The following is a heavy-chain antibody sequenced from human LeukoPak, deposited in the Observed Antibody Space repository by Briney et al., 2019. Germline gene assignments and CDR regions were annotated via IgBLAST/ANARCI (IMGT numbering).Heavy chain of an antibody. CDR2: IRSDGSNK. Sequence: GGSLRLSCAASGFTFSSYGMHWVRQAPGKGLEWVAFIRSDGSNKYYADSVKGRFTISRDNSKNTLYLQMNSLRAEDTAVYYCAKDTVKVTTIRRVPHYMDVWGKGTTVTISS. V-gene: IGHV3-30*02. D-gene: IGHD5-12*01. CDR3: AKDTVKVTTIRRVPHYMDV. CDR1: GFTFSSYG. J-gene: IGHJ6*03.